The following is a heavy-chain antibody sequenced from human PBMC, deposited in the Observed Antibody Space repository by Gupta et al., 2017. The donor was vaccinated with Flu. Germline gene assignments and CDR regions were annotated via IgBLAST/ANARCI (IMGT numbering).Heavy chain of an antibody. Sequence: EVQLVESGGGLVQPGGSMRLSCGASGITLRDYWMSWVRQAPGKGPELVANINRDGSVINYMDCVRGRFTISRDNAKNAVYFQMNSLRVDDTAVYYCARDVGSGDYDSWGQGTLVTVSS. D-gene: IGHD4-17*01. J-gene: IGHJ5*01. V-gene: IGHV3-7*01. CDR3: ARDVGSGDYDS. CDR2: INRDGSVI. CDR1: GITLRDYW.